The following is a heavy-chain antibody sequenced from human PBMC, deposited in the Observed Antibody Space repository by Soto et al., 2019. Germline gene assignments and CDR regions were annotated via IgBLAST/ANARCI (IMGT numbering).Heavy chain of an antibody. CDR3: ARDRSGQQLISVWLDR. CDR1: GYTFTSYY. D-gene: IGHD6-13*01. Sequence: ASVKVSCKASGYTFTSYYMHCLRQCPGQGLEWMGIINPSGGSTSYAQKFQGRVTMTRDTSTSTVYMELSSLRSEDTAVYYCARDRSGQQLISVWLDRWGQGTMVTVSS. CDR2: INPSGGST. V-gene: IGHV1-46*01. J-gene: IGHJ5*02.